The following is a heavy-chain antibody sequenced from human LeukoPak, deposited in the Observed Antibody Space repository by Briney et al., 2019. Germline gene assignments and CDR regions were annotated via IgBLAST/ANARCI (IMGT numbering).Heavy chain of an antibody. D-gene: IGHD2-15*01. CDR2: INHSGST. V-gene: IGHV4-34*01. CDR1: CGSFSGYY. J-gene: IGHJ5*02. CDR3: ARGLISTNCSGGSCYSPGYWFDP. Sequence: SETLSLTCAGYCGSFSGYYWSWIRQPPGKGLEWVGEINHSGSTYYNPSLKSQVTTSVHTSKNQFSMKLSYVTAADTAVYYCARGLISTNCSGGSCYSPGYWFDPWGQGTLVTVSS.